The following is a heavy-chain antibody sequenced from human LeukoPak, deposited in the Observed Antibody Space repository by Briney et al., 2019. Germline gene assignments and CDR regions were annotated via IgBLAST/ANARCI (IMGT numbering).Heavy chain of an antibody. J-gene: IGHJ6*03. CDR1: GGSFSGYY. V-gene: IGHV4-34*01. D-gene: IGHD2-15*01. Sequence: SETLSLTCAVYGGSFSGYYWSWIRQPPGEGLEWIGEINHSGSTNYNPSLKSRVTISVDTSKNQFSLKLSSVTAADTAVYYCARGRVTRRRCSGGSCDHYYMDVWGKGTTVTVSS. CDR2: INHSGST. CDR3: ARGRVTRRRCSGGSCDHYYMDV.